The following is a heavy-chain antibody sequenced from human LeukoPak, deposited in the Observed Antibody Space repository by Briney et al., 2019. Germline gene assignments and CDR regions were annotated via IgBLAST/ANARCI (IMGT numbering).Heavy chain of an antibody. Sequence: GGSLRLSCAASGFTFSSYAMIWVRLAPGKGLEWVSIISSSGGRTYYADSVKGRFTISRDNSKNTLYLQMNSLRVEDTAVYYCAKVKVSGYDKGYFDYWGQGTLVTVSS. CDR2: ISSSGGRT. CDR3: AKVKVSGYDKGYFDY. D-gene: IGHD3-3*01. J-gene: IGHJ4*02. V-gene: IGHV3-23*01. CDR1: GFTFSSYA.